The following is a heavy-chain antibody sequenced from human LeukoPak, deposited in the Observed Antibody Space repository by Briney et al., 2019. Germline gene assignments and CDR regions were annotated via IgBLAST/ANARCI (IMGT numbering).Heavy chain of an antibody. CDR2: ISGSGTNT. CDR3: AKDLGAGGGSVFDY. J-gene: IGHJ4*02. D-gene: IGHD3-10*01. Sequence: PGGSLRLSCAASGFTFSNHAMSWVRQAPGKGLEWVSAISGSGTNTYYTDSVKGRFTISKDNSKNTLSLQMNSLRAEDTAIYYCAKDLGAGGGSVFDYWGQGALVTVSS. V-gene: IGHV3-23*01. CDR1: GFTFSNHA.